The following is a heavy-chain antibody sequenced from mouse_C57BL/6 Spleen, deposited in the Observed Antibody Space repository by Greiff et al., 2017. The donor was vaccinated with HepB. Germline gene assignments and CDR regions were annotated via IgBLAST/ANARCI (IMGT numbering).Heavy chain of an antibody. CDR3: ARPYEDAMDY. CDR2: ISSGSSTI. Sequence: EVKLLESGGGLVKPGGSLKLSCAASGFTFSDYGMHWVRQAPEKGLEWVAYISSGSSTIYYADTVKGRFTISRDNAKNTLFLQMTSLRSEDTAMYYCARPYEDAMDYWGQGTSVTVSS. V-gene: IGHV5-17*01. D-gene: IGHD2-12*01. J-gene: IGHJ4*01. CDR1: GFTFSDYG.